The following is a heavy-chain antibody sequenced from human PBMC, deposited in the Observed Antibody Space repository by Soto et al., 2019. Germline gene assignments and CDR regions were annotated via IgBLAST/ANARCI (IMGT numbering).Heavy chain of an antibody. CDR3: ARASLAFGDAFDI. D-gene: IGHD2-2*01. V-gene: IGHV3-74*01. J-gene: IGHJ3*02. Sequence: EVQLVESGGGLVQPGGSLRLSCAASGFTFSSYWMHWVRQAPGKGLVWVSRINSDGSSTSYADSVKGRFTISRDNAKNTLYLQMNSRRDEDTAVYYCARASLAFGDAFDIWGQGTMVTVSS. CDR1: GFTFSSYW. CDR2: INSDGSST.